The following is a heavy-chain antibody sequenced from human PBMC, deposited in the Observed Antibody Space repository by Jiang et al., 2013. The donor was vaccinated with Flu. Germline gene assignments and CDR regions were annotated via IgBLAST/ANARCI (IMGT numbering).Heavy chain of an antibody. CDR2: ISYDGSNK. Sequence: VQLLESGGGVVQPGRSLRLSCAAPGFTFSSYAMHWVRQAPGKGLEWVAVISYDGSNKYYADSVKGRFTISRDNSKNTLYLQMNSLRAEDTAVYYCARDRTGIAGHINWGQGTLVTV. V-gene: IGHV3-30-3*01. CDR1: GFTFSSYA. D-gene: IGHD6-13*01. CDR3: ARDRTGIAGHIN. J-gene: IGHJ4*02.